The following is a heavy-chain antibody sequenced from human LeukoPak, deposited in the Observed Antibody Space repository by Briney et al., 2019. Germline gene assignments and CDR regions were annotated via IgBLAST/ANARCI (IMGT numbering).Heavy chain of an antibody. D-gene: IGHD2/OR15-2a*01. V-gene: IGHV3-21*01. CDR3: ARGTEYGWLDP. CDR1: RFTFSSYS. CDR2: ISSSSDYI. J-gene: IGHJ5*02. Sequence: GGSLRLSCAASRFTFSSYSMNWVRQAPGKGLEWVSSISSSSDYIYYADSVKDRFTISRDNARNSLYLQMNSLRVEDTAVYYCARGTEYGWLDPWGQGTLVTVSS.